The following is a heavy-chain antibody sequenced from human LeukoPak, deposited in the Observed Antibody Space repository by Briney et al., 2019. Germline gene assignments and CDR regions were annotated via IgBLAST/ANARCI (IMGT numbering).Heavy chain of an antibody. J-gene: IGHJ5*02. CDR2: INGSGDAT. V-gene: IGHV3-23*01. CDR3: ARVSPRWFDP. Sequence: GGSLRLSCAASGFIFSHYTMTWVRQAPGKGLEWVSSINGSGDATKYADSVMGRFTISRDNSKNTVSLQMNSLRAEDTAVYYCARVSPRWFDPWGQGTLVTVSS. CDR1: GFIFSHYT.